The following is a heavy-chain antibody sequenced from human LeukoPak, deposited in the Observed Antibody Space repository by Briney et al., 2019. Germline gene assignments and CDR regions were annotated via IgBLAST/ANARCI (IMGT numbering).Heavy chain of an antibody. Sequence: GGSLRLSCAASGFIFSAYGMHWVRQAPGKGLEWVAFIEKDASKEYYVDSVKGRFTISRDYAKSTLYLQMNSLRAEDTAVYYCARDSARTWLGSSYWGQGTLVTVSS. J-gene: IGHJ4*02. V-gene: IGHV3-30*02. CDR2: IEKDASKE. CDR3: ARDSARTWLGSSY. D-gene: IGHD5-12*01. CDR1: GFIFSAYG.